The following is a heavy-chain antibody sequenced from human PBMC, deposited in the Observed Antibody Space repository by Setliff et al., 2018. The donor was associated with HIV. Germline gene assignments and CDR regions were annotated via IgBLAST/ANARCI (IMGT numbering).Heavy chain of an antibody. CDR3: ARLGGSFGIPHFDY. J-gene: IGHJ4*02. Sequence: GESLKISCEVSGYVFSDYWTAWVRQTPGKGLEWMGLVYPADSNTIYSPSFQHQVTISADKSFSTAFLQWSDVKASDSGIYFCARLGGSFGIPHFDYWGQGTLVTVSS. CDR1: GYVFSDYW. CDR2: VYPADSNT. V-gene: IGHV5-51*01. D-gene: IGHD3-3*02.